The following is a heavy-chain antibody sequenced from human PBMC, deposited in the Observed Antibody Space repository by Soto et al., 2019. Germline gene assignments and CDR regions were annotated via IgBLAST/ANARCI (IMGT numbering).Heavy chain of an antibody. CDR1: GGSISSGGYS. CDR2: IYHSGST. Sequence: PSETLSLTCAVSGGSISSGGYSWSWIRQPPGKGLEWIGYIYHSGSTYYNPSLKSRVTISVDRSKNQFSLKLSSVTAADTAVYYFARAPAQPYGMDIWGQGTTVTVSS. J-gene: IGHJ6*02. V-gene: IGHV4-30-2*01. CDR3: ARAPAQPYGMDI.